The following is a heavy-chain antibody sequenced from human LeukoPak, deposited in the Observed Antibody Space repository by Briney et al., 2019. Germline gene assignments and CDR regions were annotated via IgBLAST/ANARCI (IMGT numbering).Heavy chain of an antibody. Sequence: SETLSLTCTVSGGSISSSSYYWGWIRQPPGKGLEWIGSIYYSGSTYYNPSLKSRVTISVDTSKNQFSLKLSSVTAADTAVYFCARQKSYYDSGGYWQELGFFDYWGQGALVTVSS. V-gene: IGHV4-39*01. CDR3: ARQKSYYDSGGYWQELGFFDY. CDR1: GGSISSSSYY. D-gene: IGHD3-22*01. CDR2: IYYSGST. J-gene: IGHJ4*02.